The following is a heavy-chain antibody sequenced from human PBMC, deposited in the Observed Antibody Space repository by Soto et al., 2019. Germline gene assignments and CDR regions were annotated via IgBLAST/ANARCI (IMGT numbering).Heavy chain of an antibody. D-gene: IGHD5-18*01. Sequence: ASVKVSCKASGYTFTGYYMHWVRQAPGQGLEWMGWINPNSGGTNYAQKFQGRVTMTRDTSISTAYMELSRLGSDDTAVYYCARMRTAMVDYYYYGMDFWGQGTTVTVSS. J-gene: IGHJ6*02. CDR3: ARMRTAMVDYYYYGMDF. CDR2: INPNSGGT. V-gene: IGHV1-2*02. CDR1: GYTFTGYY.